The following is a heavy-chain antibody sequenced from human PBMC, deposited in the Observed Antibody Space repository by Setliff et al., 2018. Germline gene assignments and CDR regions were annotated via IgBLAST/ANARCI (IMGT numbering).Heavy chain of an antibody. V-gene: IGHV1-18*01. CDR3: ARINFYVSSGYYYAPDY. D-gene: IGHD3-22*01. CDR1: GYTFTNFG. J-gene: IGHJ4*02. Sequence: ASVKVSCKASGYTFTNFGITWVRQAPGQGLEWMGWININNFNTKYAQKLQDRVTMTTDTSTSTAYMDLRSLRSDGTAMYYCARINFYVSSGYYYAPDYWGPGTLVTVS. CDR2: ININNFNT.